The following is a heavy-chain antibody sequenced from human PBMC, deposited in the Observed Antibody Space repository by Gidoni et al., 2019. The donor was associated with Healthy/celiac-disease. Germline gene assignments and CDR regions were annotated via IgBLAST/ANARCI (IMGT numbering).Heavy chain of an antibody. CDR3: ARETKWLRYFDY. CDR1: GFTVSSNY. D-gene: IGHD5-12*01. CDR2: IYSGGST. Sequence: EVQLVESGGGLVQPGGSLRLSCAASGFTVSSNYMSWVRQAPGKGLEWVSVIYSGGSTYYADSVKGRFTISRDNSKNTLYLQMNSLRAEDTAVYYCARETKWLRYFDYWGQGTLVTVSS. V-gene: IGHV3-66*01. J-gene: IGHJ4*02.